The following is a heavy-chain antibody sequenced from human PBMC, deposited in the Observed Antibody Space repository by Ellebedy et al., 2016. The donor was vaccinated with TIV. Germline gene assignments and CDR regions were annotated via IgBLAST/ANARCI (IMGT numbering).Heavy chain of an antibody. Sequence: GGSLRLXCAASGFTFSSYAMSWVRQAPGKGLEWVSAISGSGGSTYYADSVKGRFTISRDNSKNTLYLQMNSLKTEDTAVYYCIRYYDSSGYYYYYYYMDVWGKGTTVTVSS. D-gene: IGHD3-22*01. V-gene: IGHV3-23*01. CDR1: GFTFSSYA. CDR2: ISGSGGST. CDR3: IRYYDSSGYYYYYYYMDV. J-gene: IGHJ6*03.